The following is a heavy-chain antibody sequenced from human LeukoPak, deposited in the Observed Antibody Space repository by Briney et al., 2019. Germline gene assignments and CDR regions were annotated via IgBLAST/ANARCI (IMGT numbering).Heavy chain of an antibody. V-gene: IGHV4-39*07. CDR3: ARDRNWAYGTWDSYSFDY. CDR1: GGSISSSSYF. Sequence: SETLSLTCTVSGGSISSSSYFWGWIRQPPGKGLEWIGSIYYNERTYYNPSLKSRITMSIDTSKNQFSLRLTSVTAADTAVYYCARDRNWAYGTWDSYSFDYWGQGTLVTVSS. J-gene: IGHJ4*02. CDR2: IYYNERT. D-gene: IGHD7-27*01.